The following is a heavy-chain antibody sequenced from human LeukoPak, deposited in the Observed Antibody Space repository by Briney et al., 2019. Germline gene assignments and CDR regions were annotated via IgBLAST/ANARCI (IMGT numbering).Heavy chain of an antibody. D-gene: IGHD3-22*01. Sequence: SETLSLTCTVSGYSISSGYYWGWIRPPPGKGLEWIGIIYHSGSTYYNPSLKSRVTISVDTSKNQFSLKLISVTAADTAVYYCARADSSGYNGGDAFDIWGQGTMVTV. CDR3: ARADSSGYNGGDAFDI. CDR2: IYHSGST. V-gene: IGHV4-38-2*02. J-gene: IGHJ3*02. CDR1: GYSISSGYY.